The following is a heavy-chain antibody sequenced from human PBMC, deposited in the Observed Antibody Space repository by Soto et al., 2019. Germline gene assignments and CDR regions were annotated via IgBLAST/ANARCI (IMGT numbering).Heavy chain of an antibody. CDR2: IKSKTDGGTT. Sequence: GGSLRLSCAASGFTFSNAWMSWVRQAPGKGLEWVGRIKSKTDGGTTDYAAPVKGRFTISRDDSKNTLYLQMNSLKTEDTAVYYCTTGIGYEQQLVRDYYYYYMDVWGKGTTVTVSS. V-gene: IGHV3-15*01. CDR1: GFTFSNAW. J-gene: IGHJ6*03. D-gene: IGHD6-13*01. CDR3: TTGIGYEQQLVRDYYYYYMDV.